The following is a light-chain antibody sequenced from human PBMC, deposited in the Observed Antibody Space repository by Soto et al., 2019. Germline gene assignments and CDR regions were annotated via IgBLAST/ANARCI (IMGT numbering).Light chain of an antibody. Sequence: TQSPSSLSASVGDRVTITCRASQSISSYLNWYQQKPGKAPKLLIYAASSLQSGVPSRFSGSGSGTDFTLTISSLQPEDFATYYCQQRVTFGQGTKLEIK. CDR2: AAS. J-gene: IGKJ2*01. CDR3: QQRVT. V-gene: IGKV1-39*01. CDR1: QSISSY.